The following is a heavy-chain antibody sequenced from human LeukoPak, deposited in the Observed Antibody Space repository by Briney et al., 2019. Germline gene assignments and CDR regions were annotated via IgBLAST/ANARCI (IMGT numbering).Heavy chain of an antibody. CDR1: GGSISSYY. Sequence: SQTLSLTCTVSGGSISSYYWSWIRQPPGKGLEWIGYIYYSGSTNYNPSLKSRVTISVDTSKNQFSLQLISVTAADTAVYYCARGREGPDFDNWGQGTLVTVSS. CDR2: IYYSGST. J-gene: IGHJ4*02. CDR3: ARGREGPDFDN. V-gene: IGHV4-59*12. D-gene: IGHD3-10*01.